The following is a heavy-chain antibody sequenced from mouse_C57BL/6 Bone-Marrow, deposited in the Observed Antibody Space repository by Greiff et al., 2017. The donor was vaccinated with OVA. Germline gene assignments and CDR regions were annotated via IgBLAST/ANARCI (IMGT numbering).Heavy chain of an antibody. J-gene: IGHJ4*01. Sequence: VQLQQSGAELVRPGASVTLSCKASGYTFTDYEMHWVKQTPVHGLEWIGAIDPETGGTAYNQKFKGQAILTADKSSSTAYMELRSLTSKYSAVYYCTRGYSNYYAMDYWGQGTSVTVSS. CDR3: TRGYSNYYAMDY. CDR2: IDPETGGT. CDR1: GYTFTDYE. D-gene: IGHD2-5*01. V-gene: IGHV1-15*01.